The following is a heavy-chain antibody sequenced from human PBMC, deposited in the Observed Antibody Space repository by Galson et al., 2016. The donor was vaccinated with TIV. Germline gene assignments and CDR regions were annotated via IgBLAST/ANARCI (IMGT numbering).Heavy chain of an antibody. CDR3: TTVRLRGSGGMDV. Sequence: VKVSCKVSGYNFTDYYLHWMQQAPGRGFEWMGHVDPEDGQTKYAPKFQGRVTKSADTSTDTAYMELTSLRSEDTAIYFCTTVRLRGSGGMDVWGQGTTVIVSS. J-gene: IGHJ6*02. CDR2: VDPEDGQT. CDR1: GYNFTDYY. V-gene: IGHV1-69-2*01. D-gene: IGHD2-8*01.